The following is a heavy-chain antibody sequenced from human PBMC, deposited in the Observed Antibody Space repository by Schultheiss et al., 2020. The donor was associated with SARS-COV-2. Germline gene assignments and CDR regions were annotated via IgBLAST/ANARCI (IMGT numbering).Heavy chain of an antibody. CDR1: GFTFSSYA. Sequence: GGSLRLSCAASGFTFSSYAMSWVRQAPGKGLEWVSAISGSGGSTYYADSVKGRFTISRDNSKNTLYLQMNSLRAEDTAVYYCARDGHDYGGSHFDYWGQGTLVTVSS. V-gene: IGHV3-23*01. CDR3: ARDGHDYGGSHFDY. D-gene: IGHD4-23*01. CDR2: ISGSGGST. J-gene: IGHJ4*02.